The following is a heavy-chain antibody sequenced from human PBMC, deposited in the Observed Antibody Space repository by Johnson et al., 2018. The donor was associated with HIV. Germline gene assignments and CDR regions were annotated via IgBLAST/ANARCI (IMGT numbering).Heavy chain of an antibody. CDR2: ISWNSQSI. CDR1: GFPFDDFA. V-gene: IGHV3-9*01. Sequence: QLVESGGGLVQPGRSLRLSCVASGFPFDDFAMHWVRLPPGKGLEWVSGISWNSQSIDYADSVKGRFTISRDDSKNTLYQQMNSLKSEDTAVYYCTTDQVGRNYGGKYHIWGQGTMVTVSS. D-gene: IGHD1-7*01. CDR3: TTDQVGRNYGGKYHI. J-gene: IGHJ3*02.